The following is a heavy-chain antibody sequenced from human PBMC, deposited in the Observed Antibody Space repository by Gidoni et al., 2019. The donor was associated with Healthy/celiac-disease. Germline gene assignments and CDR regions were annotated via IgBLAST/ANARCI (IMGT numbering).Heavy chain of an antibody. J-gene: IGHJ6*02. D-gene: IGHD2-2*01. Sequence: QVQLVQSGAELKKPGSSVQVSCQASGGSFSSYAISWVRQAPGQGLEWMGGIIPIFGTANYAQKFQGRVTITADESTSTAYMELSSLRSEDTAVYYCARGGQYQREFYYGMDVWGQGTTVTVSS. CDR1: GGSFSSYA. CDR2: IIPIFGTA. CDR3: ARGGQYQREFYYGMDV. V-gene: IGHV1-69*01.